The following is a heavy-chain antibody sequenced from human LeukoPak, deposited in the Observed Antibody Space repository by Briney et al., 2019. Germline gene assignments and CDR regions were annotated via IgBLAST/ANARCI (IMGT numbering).Heavy chain of an antibody. Sequence: PSQTLSLTCTVSGGSISSYYWSWIRQPPGKGLEWIGYIYYSESTNYNPSLKSRVTISVDTSKNQFSLKLSSVTAADSAVYHCARSGSGDYVDYWGQGTLVTVSS. CDR1: GGSISSYY. V-gene: IGHV4-59*01. CDR2: IYYSEST. D-gene: IGHD1-26*01. CDR3: ARSGSGDYVDY. J-gene: IGHJ4*02.